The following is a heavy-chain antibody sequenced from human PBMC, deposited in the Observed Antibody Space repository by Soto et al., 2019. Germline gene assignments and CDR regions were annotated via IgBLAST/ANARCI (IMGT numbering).Heavy chain of an antibody. CDR1: GFTFSSYA. D-gene: IGHD3-3*01. V-gene: IGHV3-23*01. Sequence: PGGSLRLSCAASGFTFSSYAMSWFRQAPGKGLEWVSVISGGGDNTYYADSVKGRFTISRDNSKNTLYLEMNSLRAEDSAVYYCARGRSPRRFSEAYFDYWGQGTLVTVSS. J-gene: IGHJ4*02. CDR3: ARGRSPRRFSEAYFDY. CDR2: ISGGGDNT.